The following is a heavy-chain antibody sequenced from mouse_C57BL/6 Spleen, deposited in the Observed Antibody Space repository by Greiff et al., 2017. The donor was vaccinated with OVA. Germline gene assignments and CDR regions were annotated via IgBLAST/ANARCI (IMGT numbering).Heavy chain of an antibody. Sequence: QVQLKQPGAELVKPGASVKLSCKASGYTFTSYWMHWVKQRPGQGLEWIGMIHPNSGSTNYNEKFKSKATLTVDKSSSTAYMQLSSLTSEDSAVYYCARERDSNGFDYWGQGTTLTVSS. CDR2: IHPNSGST. V-gene: IGHV1-64*01. CDR1: GYTFTSYW. CDR3: ARERDSNGFDY. D-gene: IGHD2-5*01. J-gene: IGHJ2*01.